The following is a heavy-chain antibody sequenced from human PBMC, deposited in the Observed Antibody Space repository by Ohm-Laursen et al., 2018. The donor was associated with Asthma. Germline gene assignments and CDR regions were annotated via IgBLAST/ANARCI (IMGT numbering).Heavy chain of an antibody. V-gene: IGHV3-21*04. Sequence: SLRLSCAASGYTFSRYSIHWVRQIPGKGLEWVASISTASTFIYYADSVKGRFTISRDNSKNTLYLQMNSLRAEDTAVYYCVKDLQRATGFVGSSNWFDPWGQGTLVTVSS. CDR3: VKDLQRATGFVGSSNWFDP. CDR1: GYTFSRYS. CDR2: ISTASTFI. J-gene: IGHJ5*02. D-gene: IGHD5-12*01.